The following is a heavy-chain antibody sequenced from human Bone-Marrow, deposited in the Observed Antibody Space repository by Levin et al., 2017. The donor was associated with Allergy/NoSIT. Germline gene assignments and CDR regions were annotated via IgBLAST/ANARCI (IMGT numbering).Heavy chain of an antibody. V-gene: IGHV3-73*01. CDR2: IRSKANSYAT. J-gene: IGHJ3*02. D-gene: IGHD3-3*01. Sequence: GESLKISCAASGFTFSGSAMHWVRQASGKGLEWVGRIRSKANSYATAYAASVKGRFTISRDDSKNTAYLQMNSLKTEDTAVYYCTRHNNDFWSGYYTDDAFDIWGQGTMVTVSS. CDR1: GFTFSGSA. CDR3: TRHNNDFWSGYYTDDAFDI.